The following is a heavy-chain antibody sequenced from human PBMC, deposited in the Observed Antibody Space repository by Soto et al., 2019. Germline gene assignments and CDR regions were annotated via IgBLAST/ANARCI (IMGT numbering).Heavy chain of an antibody. J-gene: IGHJ6*02. Sequence: QVQLVQSGAAVKKPGSSVKVSCKASGGTFSSYAISWVRRAPEQGLEGMGGLIPIFATAKYAQKFQGRVTITADKSTIKPYMERRSLRSEDTAVYYCARGGESSRTHYYYCGMDVWCQGTTVTVSS. CDR3: ARGGESSRTHYYYCGMDV. CDR1: GGTFSSYA. CDR2: LIPIFATA. V-gene: IGHV1-69*06. D-gene: IGHD6-13*01.